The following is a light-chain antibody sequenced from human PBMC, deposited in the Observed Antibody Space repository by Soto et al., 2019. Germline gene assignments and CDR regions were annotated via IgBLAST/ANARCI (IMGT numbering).Light chain of an antibody. CDR2: SQN. Sequence: QSVLTQPPSASGAPGLRVTISCSGSISNTGSNAVNWYQHLPGTAPKLLIYSQNQRPSGVPDRFSGSKSGTSASLAISGLQSEDVTDYYCATCDDSRSAQGVFGTGTKVTVL. CDR3: ATCDDSRSAQGV. J-gene: IGLJ1*01. CDR1: ISNTGSNA. V-gene: IGLV1-44*01.